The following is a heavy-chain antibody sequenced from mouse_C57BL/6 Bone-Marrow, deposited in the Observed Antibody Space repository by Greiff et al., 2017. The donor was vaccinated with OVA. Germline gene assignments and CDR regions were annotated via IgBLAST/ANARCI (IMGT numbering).Heavy chain of an antibody. CDR3: TLELGREAWFAY. D-gene: IGHD4-1*01. CDR1: GFNIKDDY. J-gene: IGHJ3*01. CDR2: IDPENGDT. Sequence: EVQLQQSGAELVRPGASVKLSCTASGFNIKDDYMHWVKQRPEQGLEWIGWIDPENGDTEYASKFQGKATITADTSSNTAYLQLSRLTSEDTAVYYCTLELGREAWFAYWGQGTLVTVSA. V-gene: IGHV14-4*01.